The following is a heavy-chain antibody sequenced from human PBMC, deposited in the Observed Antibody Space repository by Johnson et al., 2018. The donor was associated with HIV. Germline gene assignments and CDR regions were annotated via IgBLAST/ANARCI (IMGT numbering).Heavy chain of an antibody. CDR1: GFTFSSNA. V-gene: IGHV3-NL1*01. J-gene: IGHJ3*02. CDR3: ARDDTEADGAFDI. CDR2: ISWDGGST. D-gene: IGHD2-2*02. Sequence: VQLVESGGGVVQPGGSLRLSCAASGFTFSSNAMHWVRQAPGKGLEWVSLISWDGGSTYYADSVKGRFTISRDNSKNSLYLQMNSLRAEDTAVYYCARDDTEADGAFDIWGQGTMVTVSS.